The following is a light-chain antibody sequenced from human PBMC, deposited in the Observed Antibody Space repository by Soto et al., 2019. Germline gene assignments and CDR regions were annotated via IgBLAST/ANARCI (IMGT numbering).Light chain of an antibody. Sequence: EIVLTQSPATLSLSPGERATLSCRASQSVSSYLAWYQQKPGQAPRLLIYDASNRATGIPARFSGSGSGTDFTLTISSLEPEDFATYYCLQHYNYPWTFGQGTKVEI. CDR2: DAS. J-gene: IGKJ1*01. CDR3: LQHYNYPWT. CDR1: QSVSSY. V-gene: IGKV3-11*01.